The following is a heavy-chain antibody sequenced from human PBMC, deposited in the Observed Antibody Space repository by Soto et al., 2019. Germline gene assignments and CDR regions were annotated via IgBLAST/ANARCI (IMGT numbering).Heavy chain of an antibody. D-gene: IGHD2-8*01. CDR2: ISGSGDST. CDR1: GFSFSSYA. V-gene: IGHV3-23*01. Sequence: EVQLLESGGILVHPGGSLRLSCAASGFSFSSYAMTWVRQAPGKGLGWVSAISGSGDSTYYAASVKGRVTISRDQSKTTLYLQMHSLRAEDTAVYFCAKERDNGADRYYFDYWGQGTLVTVSS. J-gene: IGHJ4*02. CDR3: AKERDNGADRYYFDY.